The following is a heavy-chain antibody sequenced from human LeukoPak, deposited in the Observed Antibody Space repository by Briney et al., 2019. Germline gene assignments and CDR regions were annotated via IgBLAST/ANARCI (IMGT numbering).Heavy chain of an antibody. V-gene: IGHV3-7*05. D-gene: IGHD2-2*01. Sequence: GGSLTLSCAASGFTFSSYWMSWVRQAPGKGLEWVANIKQDGSEKYYVDSVKGRFTISRDNAKNSLYLQMNSLRAEDTAVYYCARDQRYCSSSSCPWEPFDYWGQGTMVTVSS. CDR1: GFTFSSYW. CDR2: IKQDGSEK. CDR3: ARDQRYCSSSSCPWEPFDY. J-gene: IGHJ4*02.